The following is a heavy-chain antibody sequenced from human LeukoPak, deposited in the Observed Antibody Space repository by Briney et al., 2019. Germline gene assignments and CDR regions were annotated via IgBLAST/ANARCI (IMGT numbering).Heavy chain of an antibody. Sequence: SETLSLTCTVSGGSISSYYWSWIRQPPGKGLEWIGYIYYSGSTNYNPSLKSRVTISVDTSKNQFSLKLSSVTAADTAVYYCASWPDSYGSGSPSWSQGTLVTVSS. D-gene: IGHD3-10*01. CDR2: IYYSGST. CDR1: GGSISSYY. CDR3: ASWPDSYGSGSPS. V-gene: IGHV4-59*01. J-gene: IGHJ4*02.